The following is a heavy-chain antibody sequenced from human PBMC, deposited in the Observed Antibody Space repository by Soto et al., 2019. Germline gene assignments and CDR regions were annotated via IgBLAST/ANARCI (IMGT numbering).Heavy chain of an antibody. Sequence: QAQLVQSGAEVKKPGSSVKVSCKASGGDFSNYAISWVRQAPGQGPEWMGGIIPIFRTATYAQKFQGRVTITADDSTRTAYMELSGLTSEDTADYYCARDSLIPSAADYYFDMDVWGQGTTVTVSS. J-gene: IGHJ6*02. D-gene: IGHD2-21*01. CDR3: ARDSLIPSAADYYFDMDV. V-gene: IGHV1-69*01. CDR2: IIPIFRTA. CDR1: GGDFSNYA.